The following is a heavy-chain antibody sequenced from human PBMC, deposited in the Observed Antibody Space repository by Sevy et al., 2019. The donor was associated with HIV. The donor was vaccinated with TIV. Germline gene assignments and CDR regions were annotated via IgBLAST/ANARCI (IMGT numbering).Heavy chain of an antibody. CDR1: GYSFTKYW. CDR3: ARQILGDSSTWYFLDAFDI. CDR2: IYPGDSDI. V-gene: IGHV5-51*01. D-gene: IGHD2-2*01. J-gene: IGHJ3*02. Sequence: GESLKISCKGSGYSFTKYWIGWVRQMPGKGLEWMGIIYPGDSDIRYSPSFPGQVTFSVDKSISTAYLQWSSLKASDTAMYYCARQILGDSSTWYFLDAFDIWGQGTMVIVSS.